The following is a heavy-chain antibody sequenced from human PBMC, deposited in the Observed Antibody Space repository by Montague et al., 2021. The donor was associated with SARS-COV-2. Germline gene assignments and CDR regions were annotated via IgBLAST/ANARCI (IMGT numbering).Heavy chain of an antibody. CDR2: MWYDGGDK. J-gene: IGHJ6*02. Sequence: SPRLSCAASGFTLSNYGIHWVRQAPGKGLEWVTVMWYDGGDKYYADSVKGRFTMSRDKSKNAVYLQMSSLRVEDTAVYYCAREYDTNGYYYYGMDVWGQGTTVTVSS. CDR3: AREYDTNGYYYYGMDV. V-gene: IGHV3-33*01. D-gene: IGHD2-8*01. CDR1: GFTLSNYG.